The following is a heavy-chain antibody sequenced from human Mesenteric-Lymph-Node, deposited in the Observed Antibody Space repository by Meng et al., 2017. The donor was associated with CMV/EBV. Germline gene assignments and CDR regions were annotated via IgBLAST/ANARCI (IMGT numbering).Heavy chain of an antibody. CDR3: ARTLGPGAIFPDY. D-gene: IGHD2-2*01. V-gene: IGHV3-23*01. J-gene: IGHJ4*02. CDR1: GFTFSSYG. CDR2: ISGSGDST. Sequence: ETLSLTCAASGFTFSSYGISWVRQAPGKGLEWVSAISGSGDSTYYADSVKGRFTISRDNSKNTLYLQVHSLRAEDTAVYYCARTLGPGAIFPDYWGRGTLVTVSS.